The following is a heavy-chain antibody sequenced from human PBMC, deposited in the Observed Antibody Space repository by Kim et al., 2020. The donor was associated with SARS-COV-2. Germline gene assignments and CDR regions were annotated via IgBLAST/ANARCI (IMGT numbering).Heavy chain of an antibody. J-gene: IGHJ3*02. CDR3: ARDVGWLQRIDAFDI. V-gene: IGHV3-30-3*01. Sequence: GGSLRLSCAASGFTFSSYAMHWVRQAPGKGLEWVAVISYDGSNKYYADSVKGRFTISRDNSKNTLYLQMNSLRAEDTAVYYCARDVGWLQRIDAFDIWGQGTMVTVSS. CDR1: GFTFSSYA. D-gene: IGHD5-12*01. CDR2: ISYDGSNK.